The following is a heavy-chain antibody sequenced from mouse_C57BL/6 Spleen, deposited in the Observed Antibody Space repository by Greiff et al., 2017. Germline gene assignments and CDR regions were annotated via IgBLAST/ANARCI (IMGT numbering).Heavy chain of an antibody. Sequence: VKLQQPGAELVRPGSSVKLSCKASGYTFTSYWMHWVKQRPIQGLEWIGNIDPSDSETHYNQKFKDKATLTVDKSSSTAYMQLSSLSSEDSAVYYCASGVLYYFDYWGQGTALTVSS. D-gene: IGHD3-3*01. CDR2: IDPSDSET. CDR1: GYTFTSYW. CDR3: ASGVLYYFDY. J-gene: IGHJ2*01. V-gene: IGHV1-52*01.